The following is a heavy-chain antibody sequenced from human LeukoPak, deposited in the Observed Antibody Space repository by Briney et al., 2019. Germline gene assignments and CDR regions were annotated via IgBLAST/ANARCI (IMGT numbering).Heavy chain of an antibody. Sequence: GESLRLSCAASGFTFSSYGMHWVRQAPGKGLEWVALISYDVSNKYYADSVKGRFTISRDNSKNTLYLQMNSLRAEDTAIYYCAKPPEVGATVGYFDYWGQGTLVTVCS. D-gene: IGHD1-26*01. CDR3: AKPPEVGATVGYFDY. J-gene: IGHJ4*02. V-gene: IGHV3-30*18. CDR1: GFTFSSYG. CDR2: ISYDVSNK.